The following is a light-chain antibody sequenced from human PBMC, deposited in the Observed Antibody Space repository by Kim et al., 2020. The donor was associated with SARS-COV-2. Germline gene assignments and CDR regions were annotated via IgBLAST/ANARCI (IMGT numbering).Light chain of an antibody. CDR1: NIGSKS. V-gene: IGLV3-21*04. CDR3: QVWDSSSDHWV. J-gene: IGLJ3*02. CDR2: YDS. Sequence: APGKTARITCGGNNIGSKSVHWYQQKPGQAPVLVIYYDSDRPSGIPERFSSSNSGNTATLTISRVEAGDEADYYCQVWDSSSDHWVFGGGTQLTVL.